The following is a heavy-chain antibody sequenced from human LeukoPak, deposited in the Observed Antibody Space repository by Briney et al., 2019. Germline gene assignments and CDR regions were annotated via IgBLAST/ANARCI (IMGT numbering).Heavy chain of an antibody. CDR2: ISSSSSYI. CDR3: ARARQATVDFDY. D-gene: IGHD4-23*01. CDR1: GFTFSSYS. Sequence: PGGSLRLSCAASGFTFSSYSMNWLRQAPGKGLEWVSSISSSSSYIYYADSVKGRFTICRDNAKNSLYLQMNSLRAEDTAVYYCARARQATVDFDYWGQGTLVTVSS. J-gene: IGHJ4*02. V-gene: IGHV3-21*01.